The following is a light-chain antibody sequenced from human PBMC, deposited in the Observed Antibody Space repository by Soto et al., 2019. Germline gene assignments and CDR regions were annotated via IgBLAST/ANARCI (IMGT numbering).Light chain of an antibody. J-gene: IGKJ1*01. CDR2: KAS. Sequence: DIQMTQSPSTLSASVGDRVTITCRASQSISSWLAWYKQKPGKAPKLLIYKASSLESGVPSRFSGSGSGTEFTITISSLQPDDFATYYCQQYNSYPWTFGQGTKVEIK. CDR1: QSISSW. V-gene: IGKV1-5*03. CDR3: QQYNSYPWT.